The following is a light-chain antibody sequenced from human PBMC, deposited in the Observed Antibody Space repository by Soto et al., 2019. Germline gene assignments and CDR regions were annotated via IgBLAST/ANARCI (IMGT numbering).Light chain of an antibody. CDR2: EVD. Sequence: QSVLTQPASVSGSPGQSIAISCTGTSNDVGFYNYVSWYQQQHPGKAPKLMLYEVDNRPSGVSIRFSGSKSGNPASLTISGLLAEDEADYYCSSYAHGSTYVVGTGPKVTVL. CDR1: SNDVGFYNY. V-gene: IGLV2-14*01. J-gene: IGLJ1*01. CDR3: SSYAHGSTYV.